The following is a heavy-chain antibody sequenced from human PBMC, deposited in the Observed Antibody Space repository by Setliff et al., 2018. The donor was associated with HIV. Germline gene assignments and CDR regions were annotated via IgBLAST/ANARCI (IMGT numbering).Heavy chain of an antibody. CDR2: INHNELT. Sequence: LSLTCVVSGYSISSSNWWGWIRQPPGKGLEWIGYINHNELTYYNPSLKSRIIMSVDTSKKQLSLKLSSVTAVDTAVYFCARISNGFEPNAFDTWGLGTMVTVSS. CDR3: ARISNGFEPNAFDT. D-gene: IGHD3-22*01. V-gene: IGHV4-28*01. CDR1: GYSISSSNW. J-gene: IGHJ3*02.